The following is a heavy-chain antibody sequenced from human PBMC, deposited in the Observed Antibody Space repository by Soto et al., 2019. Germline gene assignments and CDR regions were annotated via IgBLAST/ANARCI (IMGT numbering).Heavy chain of an antibody. CDR3: ARASKLRYYGSGSYYKGLDDAFDI. D-gene: IGHD3-10*01. V-gene: IGHV1-69*02. Sequence: SMEVSRKASGGTLRSYTISWGRQGPGQGLEWVGRIIPILGIATYAQKFQGRVTITADKSTSTAYMELSSLRSEDTAVYYCARASKLRYYGSGSYYKGLDDAFDIWG. CDR1: GGTLRSYT. CDR2: IIPILGIA. J-gene: IGHJ3*02.